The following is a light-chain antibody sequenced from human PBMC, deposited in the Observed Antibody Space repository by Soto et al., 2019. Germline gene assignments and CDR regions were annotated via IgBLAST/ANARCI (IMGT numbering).Light chain of an antibody. V-gene: IGKV1-5*03. CDR1: QSIRSW. CDR3: QQYNRHPWT. CDR2: KAS. J-gene: IGKJ1*01. Sequence: DIQMTQSPSTLPASVGDRVTVTCRASQSIRSWLAWYQEKPGKAPKLLIYKASLLETGVPSRFSGSGSGTEFTLTISRLQTDDFGTYYCQQYNRHPWTFGQRTKV.